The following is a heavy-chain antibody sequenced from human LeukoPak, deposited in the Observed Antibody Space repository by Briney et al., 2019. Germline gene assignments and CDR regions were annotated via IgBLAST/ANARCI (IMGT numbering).Heavy chain of an antibody. CDR2: ISAGGYT. V-gene: IGHV4-4*07. J-gene: IGHJ4*02. CDR3: ASSSGTTSTMMPY. CDR1: GCSITSYY. Sequence: SETLSLTCTVSGCSITSYYLSWIRQPAGKGLEWIGLISAGGYTNYNPSLKSRVTMSVDTSKNQFSLKLSSVTAADAAVYYCASSSGTTSTMMPYWGQGTLVTVSS. D-gene: IGHD1-14*01.